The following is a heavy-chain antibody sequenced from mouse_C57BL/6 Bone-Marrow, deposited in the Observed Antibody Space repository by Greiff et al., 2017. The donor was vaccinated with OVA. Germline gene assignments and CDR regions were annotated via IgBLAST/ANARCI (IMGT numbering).Heavy chain of an antibody. J-gene: IGHJ3*01. V-gene: IGHV14-4*01. CDR1: GFNIKDDY. Sequence: EVQLQQSGAELVRPGASVKLSCTASGFNIKDDYMHWVKQRPEQGLEWIGWIDPENGDTEYASKFQGKATITADTSSNTAYLQLSSLTSEDTAVYYCTKDGKECAYWGQGTLVTVSA. CDR3: TKDGKECAY. CDR2: IDPENGDT.